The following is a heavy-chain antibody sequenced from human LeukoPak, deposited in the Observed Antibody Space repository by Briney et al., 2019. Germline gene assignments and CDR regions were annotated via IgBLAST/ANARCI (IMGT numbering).Heavy chain of an antibody. CDR1: GGTFSSYA. J-gene: IGHJ4*02. D-gene: IGHD5-18*01. CDR3: ARASVDTLNTIDY. CDR2: IIPIFGTA. V-gene: IGHV1-69*06. Sequence: ASVKVSCKASGGTFSSYAISWVRQAPGHGLEWMGGIIPIFGTANYAQKLQGRVTITADKSTSTAYMELSSLRSEDTAVYYCARASVDTLNTIDYWGQGTLVTVSS.